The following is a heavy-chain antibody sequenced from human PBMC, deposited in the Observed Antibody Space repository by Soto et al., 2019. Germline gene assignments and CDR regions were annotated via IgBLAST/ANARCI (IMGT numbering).Heavy chain of an antibody. D-gene: IGHD5-18*01. V-gene: IGHV1-69*13. Sequence: GASVKVSCKAPGGTFSSYSISWVRQAPGQGLEWMGGIIPIFGTANYAQKFQGRVTITADESTSTAYMELSSLRSEDTAVYYCAREGGYSYGSPPYGMDVWGQGTTVTVSS. J-gene: IGHJ6*02. CDR2: IIPIFGTA. CDR1: GGTFSSYS. CDR3: AREGGYSYGSPPYGMDV.